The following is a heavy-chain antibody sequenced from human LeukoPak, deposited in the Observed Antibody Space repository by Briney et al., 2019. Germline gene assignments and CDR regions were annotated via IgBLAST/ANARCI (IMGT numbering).Heavy chain of an antibody. D-gene: IGHD6-13*01. J-gene: IGHJ5*02. CDR1: GFTFSSYA. CDR3: AKDPAAAGIVYNWFDP. V-gene: IGHV3-23*01. Sequence: GGSLRLSYAASGFTFSSYAMSWVRQAPGKGLEWVSAISGSGGSTYYADSVKGRFTISRDNSKNTLYLQMNSLRAEDTAVYYCAKDPAAAGIVYNWFDPWGQGTLVTVSS. CDR2: ISGSGGST.